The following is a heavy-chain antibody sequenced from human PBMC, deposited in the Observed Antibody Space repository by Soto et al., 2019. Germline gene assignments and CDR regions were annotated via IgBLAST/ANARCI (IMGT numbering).Heavy chain of an antibody. CDR2: ISAYNGNT. CDR1: GYTFTSYG. J-gene: IGHJ3*02. D-gene: IGHD6-13*01. CDR3: ARDSYLLLGIAAAQDAFDI. Sequence: ASVKVSCKASGYTFTSYGISWVRQAPGQGLEWMGWISAYNGNTNYAQKLQGRVTMTTDTSTSTAYMELRSLRSDDTAVYYRARDSYLLLGIAAAQDAFDIWGQGTMVTVSS. V-gene: IGHV1-18*01.